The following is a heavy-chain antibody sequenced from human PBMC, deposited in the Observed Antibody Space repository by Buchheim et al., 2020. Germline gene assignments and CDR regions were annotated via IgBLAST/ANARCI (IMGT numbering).Heavy chain of an antibody. CDR1: GGSISSGSYY. CDR3: ARGYCSGGSCYQYYFDY. V-gene: IGHV4-61*02. J-gene: IGHJ4*02. CDR2: IYTSGST. D-gene: IGHD2-15*01. Sequence: QVQLQESGPGLVKPSQTLSLTCTVSGGSISSGSYYWSWIRQPAGKGLEWIGRIYTSGSTNYNPSLKSRVTISVDTSKNQFSLKLSSVTAADTAVYYCARGYCSGGSCYQYYFDYWGQGTL.